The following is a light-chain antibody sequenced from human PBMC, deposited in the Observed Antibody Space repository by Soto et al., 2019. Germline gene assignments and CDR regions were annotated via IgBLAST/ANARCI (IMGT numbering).Light chain of an antibody. J-gene: IGKJ1*01. Sequence: EIGLTQSPATLSLSPGERATLSCRASQSVSSYLAWYQQKPGQAPRLLIYDASNRATGIPARFSGSGSGTDFTLTINSLAPEDFAVYYCQQRSNWPTTFGQGTKVDI. CDR1: QSVSSY. CDR3: QQRSNWPTT. CDR2: DAS. V-gene: IGKV3-11*01.